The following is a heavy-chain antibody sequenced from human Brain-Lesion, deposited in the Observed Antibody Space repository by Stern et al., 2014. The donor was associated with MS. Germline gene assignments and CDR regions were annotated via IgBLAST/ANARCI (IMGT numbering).Heavy chain of an antibody. CDR3: ARSPATPSGYDRFDY. Sequence: VQLVESGAEVKKPGESLKISCEASGYLFDDYWIGWVRQMSGRGLELVAIIFPGDSNTRYVPPAKGGVPTSAEKSTSPAFLQWSGLRASATAMYYCARSPATPSGYDRFDYWGRGALVTVSS. CDR1: GYLFDDYW. V-gene: IGHV5-51*03. D-gene: IGHD5-12*01. J-gene: IGHJ4*02. CDR2: IFPGDSNT.